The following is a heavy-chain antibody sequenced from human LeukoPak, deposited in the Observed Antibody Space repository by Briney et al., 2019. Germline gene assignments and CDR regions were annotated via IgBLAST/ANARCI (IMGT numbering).Heavy chain of an antibody. CDR2: IYYSGST. V-gene: IGHV4-39*01. D-gene: IGHD5-24*01. Sequence: SETLSLTCTVSGGSISISSYYWGWIRQPPGKGLEWIGSIYYSGSTYYIPSLKSRVTISVDTSKNQFSLKLSSVTAADTAIYYCARNSRHVYNPLDYWGQGTLVTVSS. CDR3: ARNSRHVYNPLDY. CDR1: GGSISISSYY. J-gene: IGHJ4*02.